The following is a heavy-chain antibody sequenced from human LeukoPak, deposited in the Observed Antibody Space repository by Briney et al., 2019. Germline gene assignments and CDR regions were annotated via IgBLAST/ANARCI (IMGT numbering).Heavy chain of an antibody. V-gene: IGHV4-34*01. CDR3: ARGFGTAMDNAFDI. Sequence: PSETLSLTCAVYGGSFSGYYWSWIRQPPGKGLEWIGEINHSGSTNYNPSLKSRVTISVDTSKSQFSLKLSSVTAADTAVYYCARGFGTAMDNAFDIWGQGTMATVSS. CDR1: GGSFSGYY. J-gene: IGHJ3*02. D-gene: IGHD5-18*01. CDR2: INHSGST.